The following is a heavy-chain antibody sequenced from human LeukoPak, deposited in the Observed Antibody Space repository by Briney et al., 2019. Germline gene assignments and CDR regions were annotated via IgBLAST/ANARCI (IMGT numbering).Heavy chain of an antibody. V-gene: IGHV1-69*04. J-gene: IGHJ3*02. CDR1: GGTFSSYA. Sequence: SVKVSCKASGGTFSSYAISWVRQAPGQGLEWMGRIIPILGIANYAQKFQGRVTITADKSTSTAYMELSSLRSGDTAVYYCASMRVVVAAQYAFDIWGQGTMVTVSS. D-gene: IGHD2-15*01. CDR2: IIPILGIA. CDR3: ASMRVVVAAQYAFDI.